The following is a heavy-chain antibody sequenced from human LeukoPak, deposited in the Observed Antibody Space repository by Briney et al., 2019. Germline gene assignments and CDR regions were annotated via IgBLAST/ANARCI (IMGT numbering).Heavy chain of an antibody. D-gene: IGHD5-18*01. CDR2: ISYTGSA. Sequence: PSETLSLTCTVSGGSISGYYWNWIRQPPGKGLEWIGYISYTGSADYNPSLKSRVTISVDTSKNQSSLKVTSLTAADTAVYYCARDKQPGDYWGQGTLVTVSS. CDR3: ARDKQPGDY. V-gene: IGHV4-59*01. J-gene: IGHJ4*02. CDR1: GGSISGYY.